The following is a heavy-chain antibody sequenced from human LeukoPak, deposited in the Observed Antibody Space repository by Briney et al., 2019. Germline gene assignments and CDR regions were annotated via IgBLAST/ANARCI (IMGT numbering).Heavy chain of an antibody. D-gene: IGHD2-2*01. CDR1: GFTVSSNY. Sequence: GSLRLSCAASGFTVSSNYMSWVRQAPGKGLEWVSVIYIDDSTYYADSVKGRFTISRDKSKNTLYLQMNSLRAEDTAVYYCARDWGYCSSTSCHVFDYWGQGTLVTVSS. CDR3: ARDWGYCSSTSCHVFDY. V-gene: IGHV3-53*01. J-gene: IGHJ4*02. CDR2: IYIDDST.